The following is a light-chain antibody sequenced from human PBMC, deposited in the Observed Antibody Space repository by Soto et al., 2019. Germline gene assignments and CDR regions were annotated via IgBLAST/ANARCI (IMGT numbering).Light chain of an antibody. CDR2: EVD. CDR1: GSDIGYFNY. J-gene: IGLJ1*01. CDR3: KSYAVGSTYV. Sequence: QSALTQPASVSGSPGQSITISCTGTGSDIGYFNYVSWYQQQPGKAPKLMIYEVDNQPSGVSIRFSGSKSGSTASLTISGLQAEDEADYYCKSYAVGSTYVFGTGTKVTVL. V-gene: IGLV2-14*01.